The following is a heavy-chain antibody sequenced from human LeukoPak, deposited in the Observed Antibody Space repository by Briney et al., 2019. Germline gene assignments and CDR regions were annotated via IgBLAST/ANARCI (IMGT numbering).Heavy chain of an antibody. J-gene: IGHJ4*02. D-gene: IGHD3-10*01. V-gene: IGHV3-23*01. CDR2: ITGSGDGT. CDR3: VKGFVHPTYYFDY. Sequence: GGSLRLSCAASGFTFSNYAMMWVRQAPGKRLEWVSSITGSGDGTYYADSVRGRFTISRDNSENTLYLQLDSLRAEDTAVYFCVKGFVHPTYYFDYWGKGTLVTVSS. CDR1: GFTFSNYA.